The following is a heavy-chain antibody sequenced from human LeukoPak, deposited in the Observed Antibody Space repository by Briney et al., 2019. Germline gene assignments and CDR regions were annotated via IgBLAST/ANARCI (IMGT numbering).Heavy chain of an antibody. J-gene: IGHJ5*02. D-gene: IGHD2-2*01. Sequence: SETLSLTCAVYGGSFSGYYWSWIRQPPGKGLEWIGEINHSGSTNYNPSLKSRVTISVDTSKNQFSLKLSSVTAADTAVYYCARSLYYCSSTSCYFNRFDPWGQGTLVTVSS. CDR2: INHSGST. CDR1: GGSFSGYY. V-gene: IGHV4-34*01. CDR3: ARSLYYCSSTSCYFNRFDP.